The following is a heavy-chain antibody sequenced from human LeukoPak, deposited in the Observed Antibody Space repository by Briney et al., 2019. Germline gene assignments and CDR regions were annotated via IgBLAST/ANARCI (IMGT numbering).Heavy chain of an antibody. Sequence: ASVKVSCKASGGTFSSYAISWVRQAPGQGLEWMGGIIPIFGTANYAQKFQGRVTITADKSTSTAYMELSSLRSEDTAVYFCAGSFEELSFFAHWGQGTLVTVSS. CDR2: IIPIFGTA. CDR3: AGSFEELSFFAH. CDR1: GGTFSSYA. D-gene: IGHD2/OR15-2a*01. V-gene: IGHV1-69*06. J-gene: IGHJ4*02.